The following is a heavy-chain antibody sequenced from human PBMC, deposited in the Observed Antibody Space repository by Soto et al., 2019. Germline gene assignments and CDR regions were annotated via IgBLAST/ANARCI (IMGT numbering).Heavy chain of an antibody. J-gene: IGHJ4*02. Sequence: QVQLVQSGAEVKKPGASVKVSCKVSGYTLTELSMHWVRQAPGKGLEWMGGFDPEDGETIYAQKFQGRVTMTEDPSTDTAYMELSSLRSEDTAVYYCATDSYNWKTKSVFRDYWGQGTLVTVSS. CDR3: ATDSYNWKTKSVFRDY. CDR2: FDPEDGET. D-gene: IGHD1-20*01. CDR1: GYTLTELS. V-gene: IGHV1-24*01.